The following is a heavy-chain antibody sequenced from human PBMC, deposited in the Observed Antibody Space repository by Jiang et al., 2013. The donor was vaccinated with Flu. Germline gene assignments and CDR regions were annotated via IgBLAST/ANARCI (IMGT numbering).Heavy chain of an antibody. CDR2: IYYSGST. D-gene: IGHD3-22*01. V-gene: IGHV4-61*01. J-gene: IGHJ4*02. CDR1: GGSVSSGSYY. CDR3: ARAPRTYYYDSSGYGY. Sequence: SLTCTVSGGSVSSGSYYWSWIRQPPGKGLEWIGYIYYSGSTNYNPSLKSRVTISVDTSKNQFSLKLSSVTAADTAVYYCARAPRTYYYDSSGYGYWGQGTLVTVSS.